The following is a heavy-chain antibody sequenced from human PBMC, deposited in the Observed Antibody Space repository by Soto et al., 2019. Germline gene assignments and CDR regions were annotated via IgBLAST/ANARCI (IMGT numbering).Heavy chain of an antibody. D-gene: IGHD3-22*01. CDR1: GYTFPSYA. CDR2: INAGNGNT. V-gene: IGHV1-3*01. Sequence: SGQVSCKVSGYTFPSYAMHWVRQAPGQRLEWMGWINAGNGNTKYSQKFQGRVTITRDTSASTAYMELSSLRSEDTAVYYCASLRGYYDSSGYYESHYGMDVWGQGTTVTVSS. CDR3: ASLRGYYDSSGYYESHYGMDV. J-gene: IGHJ6*02.